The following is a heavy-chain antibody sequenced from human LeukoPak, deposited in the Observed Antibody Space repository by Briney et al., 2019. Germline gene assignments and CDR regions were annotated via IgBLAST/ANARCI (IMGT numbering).Heavy chain of an antibody. J-gene: IGHJ4*02. D-gene: IGHD2-21*02. V-gene: IGHV4-4*02. CDR3: AREGGPYCSLDY. Sequence: SETLSLTCGVSGGSITNTNYWTWVRQPPGKGLEWIGEVNLQSSTNYNPSLMGRVAISVDTSENHISLQLTSVTAADTAVYYCAREGGPYCSLDYSGQGTLVTVSS. CDR2: VNLQSST. CDR1: GGSITNTNY.